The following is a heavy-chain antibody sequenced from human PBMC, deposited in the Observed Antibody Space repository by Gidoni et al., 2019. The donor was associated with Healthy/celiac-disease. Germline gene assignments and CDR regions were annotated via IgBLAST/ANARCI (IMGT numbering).Heavy chain of an antibody. CDR1: GGSISSYY. V-gene: IGHV4-59*01. Sequence: QVQLQESGPGLVKPSETLSLTCTVSGGSISSYYWSWIRQPPGKGLAWIGYIYYSGSTNYNPSLKSRVTISVDTSKNQFSLKLSSVTTADTAVYYCARARVEMATMCFDYWGQGTLVTVSS. J-gene: IGHJ4*02. CDR2: IYYSGST. CDR3: ARARVEMATMCFDY. D-gene: IGHD5-12*01.